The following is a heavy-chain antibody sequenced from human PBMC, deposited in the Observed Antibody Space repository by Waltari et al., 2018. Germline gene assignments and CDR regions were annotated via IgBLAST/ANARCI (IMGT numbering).Heavy chain of an antibody. CDR1: GFTFDDYA. V-gene: IGHV3-9*01. CDR2: ISWNSGSI. CDR3: AKDIRFSIVGAWNWYFDL. J-gene: IGHJ2*01. D-gene: IGHD1-26*01. Sequence: EVQLVESGGGLVQPGRSLRLSCAASGFTFDDYAMHWVRQAPGKGLEWVSGISWNSGSIGYADSVKGRFTISRDNAKNSLYLQMNSLRAEDTALYYCAKDIRFSIVGAWNWYFDLWGRGTLVTVSS.